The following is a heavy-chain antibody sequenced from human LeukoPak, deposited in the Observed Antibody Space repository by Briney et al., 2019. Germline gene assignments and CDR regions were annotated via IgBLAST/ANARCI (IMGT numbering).Heavy chain of an antibody. Sequence: PGGSLRLSCAASGFIFSTYGMHWVRQAPGKGLEWVSAISGSGGSTYYADSVKGRFTISRDNSKNTLYLQMNSLRAEDTAVYYCAKDGVMVYAIKYYFDYWGQGTLVTVSS. CDR1: GFIFSTYG. CDR2: ISGSGGST. J-gene: IGHJ4*02. CDR3: AKDGVMVYAIKYYFDY. V-gene: IGHV3-23*01. D-gene: IGHD2-8*01.